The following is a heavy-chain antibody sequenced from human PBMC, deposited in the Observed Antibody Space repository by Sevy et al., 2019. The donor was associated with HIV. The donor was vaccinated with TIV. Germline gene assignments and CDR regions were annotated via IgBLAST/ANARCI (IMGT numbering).Heavy chain of an antibody. CDR2: MIPIFGTA. J-gene: IGHJ4*02. CDR1: GGTFSSYA. Sequence: ASVKVSCKASGGTFSSYAISWVRQAPGQGLEWMGGMIPIFGTANYAQKFQGRVTITADESTSTAYMELSSLRSEDTAVYYCATKAVSIAVAELDYWGQGTLVTVSS. CDR3: ATKAVSIAVAELDY. D-gene: IGHD6-19*01. V-gene: IGHV1-69*13.